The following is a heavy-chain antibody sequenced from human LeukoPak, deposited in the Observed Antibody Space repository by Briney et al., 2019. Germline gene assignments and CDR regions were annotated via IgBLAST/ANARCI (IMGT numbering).Heavy chain of an antibody. V-gene: IGHV4-34*01. CDR3: ARVKEGTFDY. J-gene: IGHJ4*02. D-gene: IGHD1-1*01. Sequence: SETLSLTCAVYGGSFSGYYWSWIRQPPGKGLEWIGEINHSGSTNYNPSLKSRVTISVDTSKNQFSLKLSSVTAADTAVYYCARVKEGTFDYWGQGTLVTVSS. CDR2: INHSGST. CDR1: GGSFSGYY.